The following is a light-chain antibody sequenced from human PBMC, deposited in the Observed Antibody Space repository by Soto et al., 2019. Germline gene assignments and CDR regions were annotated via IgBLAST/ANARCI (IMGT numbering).Light chain of an antibody. CDR1: SSDVGGYNY. CDR3: CSYAGSYTYV. V-gene: IGLV2-11*01. CDR2: DVS. J-gene: IGLJ1*01. Sequence: QSLLTQPRSVSGSPGQSVTISCTGTSSDVGGYNYVSWYQQHPGKAPKLMIYDVSERPSGVPDRFSGSQSGNTASLTISGLQAEDEAEYYCCSYAGSYTYVFGTGTKVTVL.